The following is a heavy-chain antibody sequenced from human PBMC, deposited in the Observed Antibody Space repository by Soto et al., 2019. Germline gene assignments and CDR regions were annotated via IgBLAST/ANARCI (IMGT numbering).Heavy chain of an antibody. Sequence: SETLSLTCRVSGGSISDYYWSWIRPSPEKGLEWIGYTYYRGSTNYSPSLKSRVAISLDTSENQFSLKVNSVTAADTAVYYCARIGGYHGPLDYWGQGTPVTVSS. V-gene: IGHV4-59*01. D-gene: IGHD3-16*02. CDR1: GGSISDYY. J-gene: IGHJ4*02. CDR2: TYYRGST. CDR3: ARIGGYHGPLDY.